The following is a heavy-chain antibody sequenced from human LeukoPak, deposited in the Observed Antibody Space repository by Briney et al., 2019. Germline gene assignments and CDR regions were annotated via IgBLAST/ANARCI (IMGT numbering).Heavy chain of an antibody. CDR2: IWYDGRNK. J-gene: IGHJ4*02. Sequence: PGGPLRLSCAASGFTFTRYVMHWVRQPPAKGLEGVAVIWYDGRNKYYLDSVKGRFTISRDNSKNTVYLQMSSLRAEDTAVYFCARDLSIAVFDYWGQGTLVTVSS. D-gene: IGHD6-19*01. CDR3: ARDLSIAVFDY. V-gene: IGHV3-33*01. CDR1: GFTFTRYV.